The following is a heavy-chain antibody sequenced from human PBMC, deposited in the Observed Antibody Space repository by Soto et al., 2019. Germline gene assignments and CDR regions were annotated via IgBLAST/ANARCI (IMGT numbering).Heavy chain of an antibody. J-gene: IGHJ5*02. CDR3: ARGATSLSHNWFDP. Sequence: SETLSLTCTVSGGSISSYYWSWIRQPPGKGLEWIGYIYYSGSTNYNPSLKSRVTISVDTSKNQFSLKLSSVTAADTAVYYCARGATSLSHNWFDPWGQGTLVTVSS. CDR2: IYYSGST. V-gene: IGHV4-59*01. CDR1: GGSISSYY.